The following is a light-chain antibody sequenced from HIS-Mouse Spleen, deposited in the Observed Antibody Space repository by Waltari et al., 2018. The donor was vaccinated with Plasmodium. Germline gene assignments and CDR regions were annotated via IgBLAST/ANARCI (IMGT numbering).Light chain of an antibody. V-gene: IGKV3-15*01. CDR2: GPS. Sequence: EIVMTQSPATLSVSPGERATLSCRASQSVSSNLAWYQQKPGQAPRLLIYGPSTRATGIPARFRGSGSGTGFTLTISSLQSEDFAVYDCQQYNNWSFTFGPGTKVDIK. J-gene: IGKJ3*01. CDR1: QSVSSN. CDR3: QQYNNWSFT.